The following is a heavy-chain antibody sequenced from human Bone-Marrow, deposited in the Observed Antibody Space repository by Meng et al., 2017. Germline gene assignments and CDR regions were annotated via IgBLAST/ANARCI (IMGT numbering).Heavy chain of an antibody. CDR2: IIPIFGTA. D-gene: IGHD3-16*02. CDR3: ARGHTYDYVWGSYRFDY. CDR1: GGTFSSYA. J-gene: IGHJ4*02. Sequence: QVQRVQSGAEVKKSGSSVKVSCKASGGTFSSYAISWVRQAPGQGLEWMGGIIPIFGTANYAQKFQGRVTITADKSTSTAYMELSSLRSEDTAVYYCARGHTYDYVWGSYRFDYWGQGTLVTVSS. V-gene: IGHV1-69*06.